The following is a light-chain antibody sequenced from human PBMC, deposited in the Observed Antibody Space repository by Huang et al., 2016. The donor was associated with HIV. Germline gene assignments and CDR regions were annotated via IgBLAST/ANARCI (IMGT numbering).Light chain of an antibody. J-gene: IGKJ5*01. CDR3: QQRSNRPT. CDR1: QSVSNY. CDR2: DAS. V-gene: IGKV3-11*01. Sequence: DIVLTQSPATLSLSPGERATLSCRASQSVSNYLVWYQQKPGQAPRLLIYDASNRATGIPARFSGSGSGTDFTLTISSLEPEDSAVYYCQQRSNRPTFGQGTRLEI.